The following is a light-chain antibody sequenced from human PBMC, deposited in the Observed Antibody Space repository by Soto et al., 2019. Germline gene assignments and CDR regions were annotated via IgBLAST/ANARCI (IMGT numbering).Light chain of an antibody. J-gene: IGKJ5*01. CDR2: GAS. V-gene: IGKV3-20*01. CDR3: QQYGTTRIT. CDR1: QSVSISY. Sequence: EIVLTQSPGTLSLSPGERATLSCRSSQSVSISYLAWYQQKPGQAPRLLMYGASNRATGIPDRFSGSGSETDFTLTISRLEPEDFAVYYCQQYGTTRITFGQGTRLEIK.